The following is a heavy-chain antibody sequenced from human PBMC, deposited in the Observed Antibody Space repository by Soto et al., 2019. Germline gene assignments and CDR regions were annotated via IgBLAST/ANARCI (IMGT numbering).Heavy chain of an antibody. CDR1: GGSISSSSYY. D-gene: IGHD4-17*01. Sequence: PSETLSLTCTVSGGSISSSSYYWGWIRQSPGKGLEWIGSIYYSGSTYYNPSLKSRVTISVDTSKNQFSLKLSSVTAADTAVYYCARHVYGDFDYWGQGTQVTVSS. V-gene: IGHV4-39*01. J-gene: IGHJ4*02. CDR3: ARHVYGDFDY. CDR2: IYYSGST.